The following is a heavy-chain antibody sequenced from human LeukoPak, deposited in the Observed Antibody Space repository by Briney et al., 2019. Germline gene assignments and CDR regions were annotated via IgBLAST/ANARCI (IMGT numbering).Heavy chain of an antibody. CDR3: ARVGDCSSTSCFNTYYYYAMDV. D-gene: IGHD2-2*01. J-gene: IGHJ6*02. Sequence: GGSLRLSCAASGFTFSTYAVNWVRQAPGKGLEWVSTISGSGDSTYYADSVKGRFTISRDNSKNTLYLQMNSLRAEDTAVYYCARVGDCSSTSCFNTYYYYAMDVWGQGTTVTVSS. CDR1: GFTFSTYA. V-gene: IGHV3-23*01. CDR2: ISGSGDST.